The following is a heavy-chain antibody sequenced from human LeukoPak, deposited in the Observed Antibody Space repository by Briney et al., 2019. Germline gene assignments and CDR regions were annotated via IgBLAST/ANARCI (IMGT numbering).Heavy chain of an antibody. V-gene: IGHV3-74*01. D-gene: IGHD3-10*01. CDR2: IGNGGKTT. Sequence: GGSLRLSCAGSGSTFSTSALDWVRQTPGKGLLWVSFIGNGGKTTNYADSVKGRFTISRDNAKNTLYLQMNSLRAEDTAVYYCARGRDYAMDVWGKGTTVTVSS. J-gene: IGHJ6*04. CDR3: ARGRDYAMDV. CDR1: GSTFSTSA.